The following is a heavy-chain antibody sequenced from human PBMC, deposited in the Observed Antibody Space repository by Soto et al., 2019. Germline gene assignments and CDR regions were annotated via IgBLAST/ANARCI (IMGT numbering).Heavy chain of an antibody. CDR1: GYTFTTYG. J-gene: IGHJ5*02. Sequence: QVQLVQSGAEVKKPGASVKVSCKASGYTFTTYGISWVRQAPGQGLEWMGWISAYNGDTNYAQKFQGRVTMTTDTSTSTTYMELSTLRSDDTAISYCARDGGTAGTQRFDPWGQGTLVTVSS. CDR3: ARDGGTAGTQRFDP. V-gene: IGHV1-18*01. CDR2: ISAYNGDT. D-gene: IGHD6-13*01.